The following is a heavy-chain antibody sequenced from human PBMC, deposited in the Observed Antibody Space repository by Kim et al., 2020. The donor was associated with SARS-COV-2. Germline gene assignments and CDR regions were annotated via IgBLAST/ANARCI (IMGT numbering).Heavy chain of an antibody. J-gene: IGHJ4*02. Sequence: SETLPLTCTVSAGSSSSSSYYWGWIRQPPGKGLEWIGSVYYSGSTYYNPSLKSRVTISVDTSKIQFSLKLTSVTAADTALYYCASHDYGDYGGFDSWGQGTLVTVSS. CDR3: ASHDYGDYGGFDS. D-gene: IGHD4-17*01. CDR1: AGSSSSSSYY. CDR2: VYYSGST. V-gene: IGHV4-39*01.